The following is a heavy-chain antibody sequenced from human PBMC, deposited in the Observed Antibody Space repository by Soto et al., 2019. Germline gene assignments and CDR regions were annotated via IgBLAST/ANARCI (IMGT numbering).Heavy chain of an antibody. D-gene: IGHD3-10*01. CDR3: ARGGAAKAGAHFHCFDY. CDR2: INHSGST. V-gene: IGHV4-34*01. J-gene: IGHJ4*02. Sequence: PSETLSLTCAVYGGSFSGYYWSWIRQPPGEGLEWIGEINHSGSTNYNPSLKSRVTISVDTSKNQFSLKLSSVTAADTAVYYCARGGAAKAGAHFHCFDYWGQGTLVTVSS. CDR1: GGSFSGYY.